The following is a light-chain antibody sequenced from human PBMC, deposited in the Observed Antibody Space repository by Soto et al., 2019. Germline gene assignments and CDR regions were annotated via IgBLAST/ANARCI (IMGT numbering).Light chain of an antibody. CDR1: SSNIGAGYD. J-gene: IGLJ2*01. CDR3: QSYDSSLSGSV. V-gene: IGLV1-40*01. CDR2: GNS. Sequence: QSVLTQPPSVSGAPGQRVTISCTGSSSNIGAGYDVHWYQQLTGTAPNLLIYGNSNRPSGVPDRFSGSKSGTSAFLAITGLQAEDEADYYCQSYDSSLSGSVFGGGTKVTVL.